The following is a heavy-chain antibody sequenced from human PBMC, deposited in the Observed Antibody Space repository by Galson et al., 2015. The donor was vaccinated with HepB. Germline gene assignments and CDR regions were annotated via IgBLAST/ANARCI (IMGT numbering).Heavy chain of an antibody. CDR1: GFPFSGYW. CDR3: ARVGSSSFY. Sequence: SLRLSCAASGFPFSGYWMHWVRQAPGEGLVWVSRIKPDGSDTNYADSVKGRFTISRDNAKNTLYLQMNSLRAEDTAVYYCARVGSSSFYWGQGTLVTVSS. D-gene: IGHD6-6*01. J-gene: IGHJ4*02. CDR2: IKPDGSDT. V-gene: IGHV3-74*01.